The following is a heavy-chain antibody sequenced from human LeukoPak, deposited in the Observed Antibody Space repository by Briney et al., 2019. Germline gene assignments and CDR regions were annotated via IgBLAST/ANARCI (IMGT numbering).Heavy chain of an antibody. CDR3: ARVYYESSGYHLAFDY. V-gene: IGHV4-59*01. J-gene: IGHJ4*02. Sequence: PSETLSLTCTVSGGSISSYYWSWIRQPPGKGLEWIGYIYYSGSTNCNPSPKSRVTISVDTSKNQFSLKLSSVTAADTAVYYCARVYYESSGYHLAFDYWGQGTLVTVS. CDR2: IYYSGST. CDR1: GGSISSYY. D-gene: IGHD3-22*01.